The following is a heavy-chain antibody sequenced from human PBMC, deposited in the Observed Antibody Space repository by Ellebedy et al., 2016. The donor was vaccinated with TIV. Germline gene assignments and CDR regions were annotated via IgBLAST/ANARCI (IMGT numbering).Heavy chain of an antibody. CDR1: GYTFTSYG. CDR3: ARPSGYDDPQPPFDP. J-gene: IGHJ5*02. D-gene: IGHD3-3*01. V-gene: IGHV1-18*04. CDR2: ISPYNGNP. Sequence: AASVKVSCKASGYTFTSYGIAWVRQAPGQGLEWMGWISPYNGNPNYAQKLQGRVTMTRDTSVSTAYMELRGLTSDETAMYYCARPSGYDDPQPPFDPWGQGTLVTVSS.